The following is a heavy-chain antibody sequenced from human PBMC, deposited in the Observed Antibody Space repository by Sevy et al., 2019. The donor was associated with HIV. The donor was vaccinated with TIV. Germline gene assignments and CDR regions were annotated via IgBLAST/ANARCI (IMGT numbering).Heavy chain of an antibody. CDR3: AKIPIAAGIDY. J-gene: IGHJ4*02. D-gene: IGHD6-13*01. V-gene: IGHV3-23*01. Sequence: GGSLRLSCAASGFSFSSNDMNWVRQAPGKGLEWVSSISSSGVTTYYADSVKGRFTISRDNSKNTLYLQMNSLRAEDTAVYYCAKIPIAAGIDYWGQGTLVTVSS. CDR1: GFSFSSND. CDR2: ISSSGVTT.